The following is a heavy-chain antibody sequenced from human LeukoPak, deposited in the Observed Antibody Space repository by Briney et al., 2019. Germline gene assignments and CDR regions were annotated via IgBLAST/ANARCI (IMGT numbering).Heavy chain of an antibody. Sequence: GGSLRLSCAASGFTFSSYGMSWVRQAPGQGLEWVSFITPGGASTSYADSVKGRFTISRDNPRNTLYMQMNSLRDEETALYYCAVMHGYYDGSGYWVQWGQGTLVTVSS. D-gene: IGHD3-22*01. J-gene: IGHJ4*02. CDR2: ITPGGAST. CDR1: GFTFSSYG. V-gene: IGHV3-23*01. CDR3: AVMHGYYDGSGYWVQ.